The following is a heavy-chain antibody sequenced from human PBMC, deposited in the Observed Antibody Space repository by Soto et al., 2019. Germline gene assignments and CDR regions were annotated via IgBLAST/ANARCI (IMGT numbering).Heavy chain of an antibody. CDR2: ISYDGSNK. CDR3: ARDGTSCYCPWFDP. V-gene: IGHV3-30-3*01. J-gene: IGHJ5*02. D-gene: IGHD2-2*01. CDR1: GFTFSSYA. Sequence: QVQLVESGGGVVQPGRSLRLSCAASGFTFSSYAMHWVRRAPGKGLEWVAVISYDGSNKYYADSVKGRFTISRDNSKNTLYLQMNSLRAEDTAVYYCARDGTSCYCPWFDPWGQGTLVTVSS.